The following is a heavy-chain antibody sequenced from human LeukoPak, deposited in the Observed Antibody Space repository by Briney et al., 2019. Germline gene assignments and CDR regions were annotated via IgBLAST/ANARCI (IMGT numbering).Heavy chain of an antibody. Sequence: PGGSLRLSCAASGFTFSSYAMHWVRQAPGKGLEWVAVISYDGSNKYYADSVKGRFTISRDNSRNTLHLQMNSLRAEDTAVYSCANASLRYFDWFSDYWGQGTLVTVSS. D-gene: IGHD3-9*01. CDR2: ISYDGSNK. J-gene: IGHJ4*02. CDR3: ANASLRYFDWFSDY. CDR1: GFTFSSYA. V-gene: IGHV3-30*18.